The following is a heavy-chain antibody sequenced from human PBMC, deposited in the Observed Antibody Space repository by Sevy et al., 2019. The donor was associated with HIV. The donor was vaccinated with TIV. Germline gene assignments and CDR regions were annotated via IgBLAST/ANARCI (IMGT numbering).Heavy chain of an antibody. J-gene: IGHJ4*02. CDR3: AKDNIAVAGTGVFDY. Sequence: GGSLRLSCAASGFTFDDYAMHWVRQAPGKGLEWVSGISWNSGSIGYADSVKGRFTISRDNAKNSLYLQMNSLGAEETALYYCAKDNIAVAGTGVFDYWGQGTLVTVSS. CDR2: ISWNSGSI. CDR1: GFTFDDYA. D-gene: IGHD6-19*01. V-gene: IGHV3-9*01.